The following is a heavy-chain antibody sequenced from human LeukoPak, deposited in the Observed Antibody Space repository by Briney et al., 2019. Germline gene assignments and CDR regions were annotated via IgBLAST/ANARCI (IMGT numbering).Heavy chain of an antibody. Sequence: GRSLRLSCAASGFTFSSYGMHWVRQAPGKGLEWVAVISYDGSNKYYADSVKGRFTISRDNSKNTLNLQMNSLRAEDTAVYYCAAQLGIPQFDYWGQGTLVTVSS. V-gene: IGHV3-30*03. CDR2: ISYDGSNK. CDR1: GFTFSSYG. CDR3: AAQLGIPQFDY. D-gene: IGHD7-27*01. J-gene: IGHJ4*02.